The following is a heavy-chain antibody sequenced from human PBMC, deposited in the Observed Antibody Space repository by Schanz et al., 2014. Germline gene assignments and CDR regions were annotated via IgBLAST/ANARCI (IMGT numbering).Heavy chain of an antibody. CDR3: ARIWKAHHLTGRSGWSDGMDV. D-gene: IGHD3-3*01. CDR1: GFIFSGYA. CDR2: VYSGGSQA. V-gene: IGHV3-23*03. J-gene: IGHJ6*02. Sequence: VQLVESGGGVVQPGNSLRLSCAASGFIFSGYAMSWVRQAPGKGLEWVSSVYSGGSQAFYADSVTGRFTISRDNSKNTLFLQMNGLRVEDTAMYYCARIWKAHHLTGRSGWSDGMDVWGQGTTVIVTS.